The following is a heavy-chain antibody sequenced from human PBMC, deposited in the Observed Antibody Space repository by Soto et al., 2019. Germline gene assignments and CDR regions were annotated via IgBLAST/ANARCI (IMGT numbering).Heavy chain of an antibody. J-gene: IGHJ6*02. CDR3: ARSSGDDFFYYGMDV. D-gene: IGHD4-17*01. CDR1: GASITSHY. CDR2: VYARGAT. V-gene: IGHV4-59*10. Sequence: RSLTCSVSGASITSHYWSWIRQSAGEGLQWIGRVYARGATNYNPSLKSRVTISGDTSKNQFSLKLTSVTAADTAVYYCARSSGDDFFYYGMDVWGHGTTVTVSS.